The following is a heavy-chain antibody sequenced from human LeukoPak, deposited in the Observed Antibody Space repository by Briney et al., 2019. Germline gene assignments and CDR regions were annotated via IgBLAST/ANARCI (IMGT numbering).Heavy chain of an antibody. D-gene: IGHD6-6*01. CDR1: VSLFTSYW. V-gene: IGHV5-51*01. CDR2: IYPGDSDT. CDR3: VRFATEYSSSSRFDP. Sequence: GASLQISCQGSVSLFTSYWIGWVRQLPGKGLEWMGIIYPGDSDTRYSPSFQGQFTISADKSISTAYLQWSSQKDCNTPRYYFVRFATEYSSSSRFDPWAEGTLVTVSS. J-gene: IGHJ5*02.